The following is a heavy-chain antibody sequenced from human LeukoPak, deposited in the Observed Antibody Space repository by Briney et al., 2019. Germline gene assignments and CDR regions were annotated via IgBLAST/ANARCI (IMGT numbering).Heavy chain of an antibody. CDR2: IKEDGSEK. CDR1: GITFSRSW. J-gene: IGHJ4*02. D-gene: IGHD2-15*01. Sequence: GGSLRLSCAASGITFSRSWMSWVRQAPGKGLEWVAFIKEDGSEKYYVDSVKGRFTISRDNAENSPYLQMNSLRAEDTAVYYCARDRGGRTGLDDWGQGTLVTVSS. CDR3: ARDRGGRTGLDD. V-gene: IGHV3-7*04.